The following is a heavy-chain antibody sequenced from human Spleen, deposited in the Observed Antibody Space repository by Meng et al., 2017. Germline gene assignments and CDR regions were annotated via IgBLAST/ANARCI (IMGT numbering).Heavy chain of an antibody. D-gene: IGHD5-18*01. CDR3: ARDRGGIQLWLGSAFDI. V-gene: IGHV3-21*01. J-gene: IGHJ3*02. CDR2: ISSSSSYI. CDR1: GFTFSSYS. Sequence: GESLKISCAASGFTFSSYSMNWVRQAPGKGLEWVSSISSSSSYIYYADSVKGRFTISRDNAKNSLYLQMNSLRAEETAVYYCARDRGGIQLWLGSAFDIWGQGTMVTVSS.